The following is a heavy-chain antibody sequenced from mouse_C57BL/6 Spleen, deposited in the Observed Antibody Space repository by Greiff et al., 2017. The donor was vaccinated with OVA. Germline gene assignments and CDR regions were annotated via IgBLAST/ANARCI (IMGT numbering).Heavy chain of an antibody. D-gene: IGHD1-1*01. J-gene: IGHJ4*01. Sequence: QVQLQQSGAELARPGASVKLSCKASGYTFTSYGISWVKQRTGKGLEWIGEIYPRSGNTYYNEKFKGKATLTADKSSSTAYMELRSLTSEDSAVYFCARCYYGSSYYAMDYWGQGTSVTVSS. CDR1: GYTFTSYG. CDR3: ARCYYGSSYYAMDY. CDR2: IYPRSGNT. V-gene: IGHV1-81*01.